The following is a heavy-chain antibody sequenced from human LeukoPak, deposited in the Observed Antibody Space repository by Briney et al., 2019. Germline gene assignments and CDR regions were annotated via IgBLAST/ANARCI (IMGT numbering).Heavy chain of an antibody. J-gene: IGHJ6*02. D-gene: IGHD6-13*01. Sequence: GGSLRLSCAASGFTFSSYAMHWVRQAPGEGLEWVAVISYDETNKYYPDSVKGRFTISRDNSKNTLYLQMNSLRPEDTAVHYCARGSNWFYYYYTMDVWGQGTTVTVSS. V-gene: IGHV3-30-3*01. CDR3: ARGSNWFYYYYTMDV. CDR2: ISYDETNK. CDR1: GFTFSSYA.